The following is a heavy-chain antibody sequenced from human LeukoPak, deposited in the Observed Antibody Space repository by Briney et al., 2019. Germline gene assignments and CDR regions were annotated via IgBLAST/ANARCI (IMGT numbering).Heavy chain of an antibody. V-gene: IGHV3-53*04. CDR1: GLTVSNNY. Sequence: GGSLRLSCVVSGLTVSNNYMSWVRQAPGKGLEWVSVIYSGGSTYYADSVKGRFTISRHNSKNMLYLQMNSLRAEDTAVYYCAREWDPWGQGTLVTVSS. J-gene: IGHJ5*02. CDR3: AREWDP. CDR2: IYSGGST.